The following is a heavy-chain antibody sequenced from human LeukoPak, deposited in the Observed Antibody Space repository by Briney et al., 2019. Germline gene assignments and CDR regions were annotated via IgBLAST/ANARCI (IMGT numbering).Heavy chain of an antibody. CDR2: ISYEGSHK. CDR3: AKDATGVQWLVPFFDY. D-gene: IGHD6-19*01. Sequence: GGSLRLSCAVSGLTFSNYAMTWVRQAPGKGLEGVAVISYEGSHKYYVDSVKGRFTISRDNSKNTLYLQMNSLGAEDTAVYYCAKDATGVQWLVPFFDYWGQGTLVTVSS. CDR1: GLTFSNYA. V-gene: IGHV3-30*18. J-gene: IGHJ4*02.